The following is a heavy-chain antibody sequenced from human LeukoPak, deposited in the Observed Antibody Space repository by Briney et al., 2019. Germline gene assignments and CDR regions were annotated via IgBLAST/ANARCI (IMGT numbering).Heavy chain of an antibody. V-gene: IGHV6-1*01. CDR1: GDSVSSNNVT. D-gene: IGHD5-24*01. CDR3: ARWRDVHAALDI. J-gene: IGHJ3*02. CDR2: TYYRSKWYN. Sequence: SQTLSLTCAISGDSVSSNNVTWIWIRQSPSRGLEWLGRTYYRSKWYNDYAVSVKSRITINPDTSKNQFSLRLNSVTLEDTSIYYCARWRDVHAALDIWGQGTMVTVSS.